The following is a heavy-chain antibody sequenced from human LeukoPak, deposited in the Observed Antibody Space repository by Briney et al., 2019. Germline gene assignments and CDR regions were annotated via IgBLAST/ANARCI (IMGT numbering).Heavy chain of an antibody. Sequence: SETLSLTCTVSGFSISSGGYYWSWIRQHPGKGLEWIGYIYYSGNTYYNPSLKSRVTISVDTSKNQFSLKLSSVTAADTAVYYCARHRLVADKGFDYWGQGTLVTVSS. CDR1: GFSISSGGYY. CDR2: IYYSGNT. D-gene: IGHD2-15*01. V-gene: IGHV4-31*03. J-gene: IGHJ4*02. CDR3: ARHRLVADKGFDY.